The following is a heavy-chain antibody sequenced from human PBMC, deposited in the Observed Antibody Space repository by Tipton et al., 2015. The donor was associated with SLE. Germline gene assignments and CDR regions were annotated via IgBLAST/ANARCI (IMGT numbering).Heavy chain of an antibody. Sequence: QSGAEVKKPGASVKVSCKASGYTFINYGISWVRQAPGQGLEWMGWISAYNGNTDYAQKFQGRGTMTTDTSTNTACMGLRSLRSDDTAVYYCARDIVVVPAAIGSFDAFDIWGQGTMVTVSS. CDR1: GYTFINYG. D-gene: IGHD2-2*01. J-gene: IGHJ3*02. CDR3: ARDIVVVPAAIGSFDAFDI. CDR2: ISAYNGNT. V-gene: IGHV1-18*01.